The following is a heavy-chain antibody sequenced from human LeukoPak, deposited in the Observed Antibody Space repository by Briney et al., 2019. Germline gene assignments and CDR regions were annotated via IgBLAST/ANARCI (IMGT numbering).Heavy chain of an antibody. J-gene: IGHJ1*01. D-gene: IGHD4-17*01. CDR2: VSGSGTAS. CDR1: GFSYSSYA. CDR3: VKQAEAFGDSVTQH. Sequence: PGGSLRLSCEASGFSYSSYAMTWVRQAPGNGLEWVSVVSGSGTASYYADSVKGRFTISRDNSKNTLYLQMNSLRAEDTAIYYCVKQAEAFGDSVTQHWGQGTLVTVSS. V-gene: IGHV3-23*01.